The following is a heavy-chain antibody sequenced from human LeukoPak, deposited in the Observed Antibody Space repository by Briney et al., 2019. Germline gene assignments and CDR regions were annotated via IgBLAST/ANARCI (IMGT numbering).Heavy chain of an antibody. CDR2: IYTSGST. D-gene: IGHD6-6*01. J-gene: IGHJ6*03. Sequence: SETLSLTCTVSGGSISSYYWSWIRQPAGKGLEWIGRIYTSGSTNYNPSLKSRVTMSVDTSKNQFSLKLSSVTAADTAVYYCARDGPSRYSSSPRYYYYMDVWGKGTTVTVSS. V-gene: IGHV4-4*07. CDR1: GGSISSYY. CDR3: ARDGPSRYSSSPRYYYYMDV.